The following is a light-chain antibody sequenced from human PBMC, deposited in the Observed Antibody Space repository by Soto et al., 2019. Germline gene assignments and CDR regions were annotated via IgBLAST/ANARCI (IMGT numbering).Light chain of an antibody. Sequence: DIQMTQSPSTLSASVGDRVTITCRASQSIRSWLAWYQQKPGKAPNLLIYDASTLQSGVPSRFSGGGPGTEFTLTISSLQPDDFATYYCQQYNSFSTFGQGTKLEIK. CDR3: QQYNSFST. CDR2: DAS. CDR1: QSIRSW. V-gene: IGKV1-5*01. J-gene: IGKJ2*01.